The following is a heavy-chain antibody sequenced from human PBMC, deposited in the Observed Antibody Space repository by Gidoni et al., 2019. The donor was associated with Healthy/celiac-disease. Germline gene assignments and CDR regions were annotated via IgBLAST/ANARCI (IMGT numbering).Heavy chain of an antibody. V-gene: IGHV3-23*01. CDR1: GFTFSRYA. CDR2: ISGSGGST. CDR3: AKSVVVVVAATGGLNWFDP. D-gene: IGHD2-15*01. Sequence: EVRLLESGGGLVQPGGSVRLACAASGFTFSRYALRWVRPAPGKGPGWVSAISGSGGSTYYADSVKGRFTISRDNSKNTLYLQMNSLRAEDTAVYYCAKSVVVVVAATGGLNWFDPWGQGTLVTVSS. J-gene: IGHJ5*02.